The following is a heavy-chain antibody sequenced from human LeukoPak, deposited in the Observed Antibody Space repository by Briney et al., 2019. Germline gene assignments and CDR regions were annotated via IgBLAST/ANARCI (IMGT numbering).Heavy chain of an antibody. V-gene: IGHV4-39*07. J-gene: IGHJ4*02. D-gene: IGHD1-1*01. CDR2: INHSGST. Sequence: SETLSLTCTVSGGSISSSSYYWSWIRQPPGKGLEWIGEINHSGSTNYNPSLKSRVTISVDTSKNQFSLKLSSVTAADTAVYYCARGRGLERRFYFDYWGQGTLVTVSS. CDR1: GGSISSSSYY. CDR3: ARGRGLERRFYFDY.